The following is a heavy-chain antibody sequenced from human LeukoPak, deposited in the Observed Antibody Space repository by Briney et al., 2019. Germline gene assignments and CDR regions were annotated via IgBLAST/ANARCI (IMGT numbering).Heavy chain of an antibody. Sequence: ASVKVSCKASGYTFNNYGISWVRQAPGQGLEWMGWISAYNGNTNYAQKLQGRVTMTTDTSTSTAYMELRSLRSDDTAVYYCARETYYYDSSGYPLFDYWGQGTLVTVSS. CDR3: ARETYYYDSSGYPLFDY. J-gene: IGHJ4*02. CDR2: ISAYNGNT. CDR1: GYTFNNYG. V-gene: IGHV1-18*01. D-gene: IGHD3-22*01.